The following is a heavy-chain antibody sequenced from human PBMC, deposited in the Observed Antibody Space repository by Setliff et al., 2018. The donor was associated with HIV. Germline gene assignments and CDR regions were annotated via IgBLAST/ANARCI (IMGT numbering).Heavy chain of an antibody. CDR3: ARRSLEYYYDSSATGAFDI. V-gene: IGHV4-59*01. Sequence: KTAETLSLTCTVTGGSISSYYWSWIRQPPGKGLEWIGYIYYSGGTNYNPSLKSRVTISVDTSKNQFSLKLSSVTAADTAVYYCARRSLEYYYDSSATGAFDIWGQGTMVTVS. D-gene: IGHD3-22*01. CDR1: GGSISSYY. J-gene: IGHJ3*02. CDR2: IYYSGGT.